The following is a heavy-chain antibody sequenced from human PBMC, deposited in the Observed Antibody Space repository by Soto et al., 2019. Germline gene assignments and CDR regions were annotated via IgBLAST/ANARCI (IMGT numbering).Heavy chain of an antibody. CDR2: ISNEGSDE. J-gene: IGHJ4*02. Sequence: QVQLGESGGGVVQPGRSLRLSCEVSGLTFRTYGMHWVRQAPGKGLEWVAIISNEGSDENYADYVKDRFTISRDNSKNTLYLQMTSLRVEDTAVYYCAKGCGSGGSCYVIDYWGQGTLVTVSS. CDR3: AKGCGSGGSCYVIDY. D-gene: IGHD2-15*01. V-gene: IGHV3-30*18. CDR1: GLTFRTYG.